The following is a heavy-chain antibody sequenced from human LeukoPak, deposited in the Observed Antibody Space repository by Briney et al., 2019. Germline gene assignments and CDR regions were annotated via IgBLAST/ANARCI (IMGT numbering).Heavy chain of an antibody. J-gene: IGHJ4*02. CDR1: GFTFDDYA. V-gene: IGHV3-9*01. D-gene: IGHD3-10*01. Sequence: PGGSLRLSCAASGFTFDDYAMHWVRQAPGKGLEWVSAINWNSGNIGYADSVKGRFTISRDNAKNSLYLQMNSLRAEDTALYYCARDLYGSGGYWGQGTLVTVSS. CDR2: INWNSGNI. CDR3: ARDLYGSGGY.